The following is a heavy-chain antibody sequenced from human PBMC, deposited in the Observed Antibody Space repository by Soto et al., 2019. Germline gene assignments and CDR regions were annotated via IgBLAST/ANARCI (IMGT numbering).Heavy chain of an antibody. CDR3: AGRHYTMAAQRFDP. J-gene: IGHJ5*02. CDR2: IYYSGST. CDR1: GGSISSSSYY. Sequence: QLQLQESGPGLVKPSETLSLTCTVSGGSISSSSYYWCWIRQPPGKGLASIGSIYYSGSTYYNPSHKSRVTISVDTSKNQFSLRLSSVTAADTAVHYCAGRHYTMAAQRFDPWGQGTLVIVSS. V-gene: IGHV4-39*01. D-gene: IGHD6-6*01.